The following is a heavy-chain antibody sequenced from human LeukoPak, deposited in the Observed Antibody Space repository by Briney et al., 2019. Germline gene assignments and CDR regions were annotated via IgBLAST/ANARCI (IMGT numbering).Heavy chain of an antibody. CDR2: INAGNGNT. CDR1: GYTFTNYA. D-gene: IGHD3-10*01. CDR3: ARGGKLVRGEQKLDY. Sequence: GASVKVSCKASGYTFTNYAMHWVRQAPGQRLEWMGWINAGNGNTKYSQEFQGRVTITRDTSASTAYMELSSLRSEDMAVYYCARGGKLVRGEQKLDYWGQGTLVTVSS. V-gene: IGHV1-3*03. J-gene: IGHJ4*02.